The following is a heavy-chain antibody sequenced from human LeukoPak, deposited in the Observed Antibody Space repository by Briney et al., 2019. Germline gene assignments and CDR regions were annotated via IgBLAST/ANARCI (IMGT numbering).Heavy chain of an antibody. CDR2: FDPEDGET. Sequence: ASVKVSCKVSGYTLTELSMRWVRQAPGKGLEWMGGFDPEDGETIYAQKFQGRVTMTEDTSTDTAYMELSSLRSEDTAVYYCATAPIRYCSGGSCHKPGPYDYWGQGTLVTVSS. V-gene: IGHV1-24*01. D-gene: IGHD2-15*01. CDR1: GYTLTELS. J-gene: IGHJ4*02. CDR3: ATAPIRYCSGGSCHKPGPYDY.